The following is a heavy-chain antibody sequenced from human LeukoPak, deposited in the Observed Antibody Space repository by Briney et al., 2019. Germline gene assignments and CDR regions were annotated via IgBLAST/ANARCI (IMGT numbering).Heavy chain of an antibody. CDR2: IYSGGNT. V-gene: IGHV3-53*01. D-gene: IGHD6-19*01. J-gene: IGHJ3*02. CDR1: GFSVSSSY. CDR3: ARDRSSGWYGGYAFDI. Sequence: GGSLRLSCAASGFSVSSSYMSWVRQAPGKGLEWVSVIYSGGNTYYADPVKGRFTISRDYSKNTLYLQVNSLRAEDTAVYYCARDRSSGWYGGYAFDIWGQGTMVTVSS.